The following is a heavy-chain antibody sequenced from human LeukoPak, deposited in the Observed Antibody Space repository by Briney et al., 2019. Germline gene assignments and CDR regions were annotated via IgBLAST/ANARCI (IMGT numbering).Heavy chain of an antibody. CDR1: GASFIGYY. CDR2: INHSGST. CDR3: ARGNFLFGAMVRRYYYYGMDV. J-gene: IGHJ6*02. Sequence: SETLSLTCAVDGASFIGYYCSWIRQPPGKWLEWLGEINHSGSTNYNPSLKRRVTISVDTSKNQFSLKLSSVTAADTAVYYCARGNFLFGAMVRRYYYYGMDVWGQGTTVTVSS. V-gene: IGHV4-34*01. D-gene: IGHD5-18*01.